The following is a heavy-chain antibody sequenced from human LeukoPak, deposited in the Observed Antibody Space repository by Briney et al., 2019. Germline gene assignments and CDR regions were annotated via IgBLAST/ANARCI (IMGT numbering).Heavy chain of an antibody. J-gene: IGHJ4*02. D-gene: IGHD6-13*01. CDR1: GGTFSSYA. Sequence: ASVKVSCKASGGTFSSYAISWVRQAPGQGLEWMGWINTNTGNPTYAQGFTGRFVFSLDTSVSTACLQISSLKAEDTAVYYCAGGLTASGTKYWGQGSLVTVSS. V-gene: IGHV7-4-1*02. CDR2: INTNTGNP. CDR3: AGGLTASGTKY.